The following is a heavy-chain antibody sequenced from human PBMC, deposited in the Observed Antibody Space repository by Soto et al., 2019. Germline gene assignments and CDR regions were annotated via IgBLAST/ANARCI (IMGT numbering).Heavy chain of an antibody. CDR1: GFTFSNYW. Sequence: EVQLVESGGGLLQPGGSLTLSCTASGFTFSNYWMHWVRQAPWKGLVWVSRTKSDGSGISYTDSVKGRFTISRDNAYNTLYLQMSNLRAEDTAVYYCARGGFDYGPGRMDVWGKGTPVIVSS. CDR3: ARGGFDYGPGRMDV. D-gene: IGHD3-10*01. V-gene: IGHV3-74*01. J-gene: IGHJ6*04. CDR2: TKSDGSGI.